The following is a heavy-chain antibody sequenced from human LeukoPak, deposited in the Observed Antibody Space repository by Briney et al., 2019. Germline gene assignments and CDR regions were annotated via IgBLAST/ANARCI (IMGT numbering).Heavy chain of an antibody. CDR3: ARVHAYGSGTYSPRLSFDY. V-gene: IGHV1-46*03. D-gene: IGHD3-10*01. Sequence: ASVKVSCQVSGYTFTIYYIHWVRQAPGQGLEWMGIINPSGGSTTYAQMFQGRVTMTRDTSTSTVYMELSSLRSEDTAVYYCARVHAYGSGTYSPRLSFDYWGQGTLVTVSS. J-gene: IGHJ4*02. CDR2: INPSGGST. CDR1: GYTFTIYY.